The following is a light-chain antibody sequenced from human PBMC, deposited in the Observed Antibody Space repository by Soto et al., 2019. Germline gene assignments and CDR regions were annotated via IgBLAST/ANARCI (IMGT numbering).Light chain of an antibody. Sequence: SYELTQPPSVSVAPGQTARLTCGGNNIAGKSVHWYQQKPGQAPVLVVYNDFDRPSGIPERFSGSKSGDTATLTISGVEAGDEADYSCQVWDSCSDHSVFGGGTKVIVL. CDR1: NIAGKS. J-gene: IGLJ2*01. CDR2: NDF. CDR3: QVWDSCSDHSV. V-gene: IGLV3-21*02.